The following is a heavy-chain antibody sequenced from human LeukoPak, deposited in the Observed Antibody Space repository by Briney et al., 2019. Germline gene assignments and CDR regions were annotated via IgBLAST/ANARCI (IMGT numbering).Heavy chain of an antibody. J-gene: IGHJ4*02. CDR2: ISSSSSTI. D-gene: IGHD5-18*01. Sequence: GGSLRLSCAASGFTFSSYSMNWVRQAPGKGLEWVSYISSSSSTIYYADSVKGRFTISRDNAKNSLYLQMNSLRAEDTAVYYCARDRGYSYVYYFDYWGQGTLDTVSS. CDR3: ARDRGYSYVYYFDY. V-gene: IGHV3-48*04. CDR1: GFTFSSYS.